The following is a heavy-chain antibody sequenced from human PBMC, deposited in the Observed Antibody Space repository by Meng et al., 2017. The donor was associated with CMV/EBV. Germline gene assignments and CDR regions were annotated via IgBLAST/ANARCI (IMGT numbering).Heavy chain of an antibody. D-gene: IGHD6-6*01. V-gene: IGHV1-2*02. CDR1: GYTFTGYY. J-gene: IGHJ6*02. CDR2: INPNSGGT. CDR3: ARRISHGPRIAARRSYYYYGMDV. Sequence: ASVKVSCKASGYTFTGYYMHWVRQAPGQGLEWMGWINPNSGGTNYAQKFQGRVTMTRDTSISTAYMELSRLRSDDTAVYYCARRISHGPRIAARRSYYYYGMDVWGQGTTVTISS.